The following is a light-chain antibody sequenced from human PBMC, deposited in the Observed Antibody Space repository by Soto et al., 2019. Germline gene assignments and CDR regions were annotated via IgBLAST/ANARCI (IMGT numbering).Light chain of an antibody. Sequence: DIQMTQSPSSLSASVGDRVTITCRASQSISSFLNWHQHKPGKAPKVLIYGASSLQSGVPSRFSGSGSGTDFSRTISSLQSEYFATYYCQHGYSTPFSFGQETGLDNK. CDR2: GAS. CDR1: QSISSF. V-gene: IGKV1-39*01. CDR3: QHGYSTPFS. J-gene: IGKJ5*01.